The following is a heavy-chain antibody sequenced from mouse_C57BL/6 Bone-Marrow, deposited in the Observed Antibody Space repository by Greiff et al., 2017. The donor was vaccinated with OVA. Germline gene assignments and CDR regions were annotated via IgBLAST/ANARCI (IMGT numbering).Heavy chain of an antibody. Sequence: QVQLQQSGAELARPGASVKLSCKASGYTFTSYGISWVKQRTGQGLEWIGEIYPRSGNTYYNEKFKGKATLTADKSSSTTYLELRSLTSEDSAVYCCARNPYYYGSSYVGWYFEGWGTGTTVTVS. CDR2: IYPRSGNT. D-gene: IGHD1-1*01. CDR1: GYTFTSYG. CDR3: ARNPYYYGSSYVGWYFEG. V-gene: IGHV1-81*01. J-gene: IGHJ1*03.